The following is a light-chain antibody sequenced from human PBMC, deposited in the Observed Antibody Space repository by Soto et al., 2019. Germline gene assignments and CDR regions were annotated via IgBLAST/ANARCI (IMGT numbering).Light chain of an antibody. CDR1: SGSVSTTYY. CDR2: TTN. V-gene: IGLV8-61*01. CDR3: VLYLVSGISV. J-gene: IGLJ3*02. Sequence: QAVVTQEPSFSVSPGGTVTLTCGLHSGSVSTTYYPSWYQQTPGQAPRTLIYTTNTRSSGVPDRFSGSILGNKAALTITGAQADDESVYYCVLYLVSGISVFGGGTKVTVL.